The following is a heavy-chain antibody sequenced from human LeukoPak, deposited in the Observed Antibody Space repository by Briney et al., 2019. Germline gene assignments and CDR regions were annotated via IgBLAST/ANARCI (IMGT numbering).Heavy chain of an antibody. V-gene: IGHV1-69*04. D-gene: IGHD1-26*01. CDR3: ARDRRVGATFYYYYYMDV. J-gene: IGHJ6*03. Sequence: GASVKVSCKASGYTFTSYAISWVRQAPGQGLEWMGRIIPILGIANYAQKFQGRVTITADKSTSTAYMELSSLRSEDTAVYYCARDRRVGATFYYYYYMDVWGKGTTVAVSS. CDR2: IIPILGIA. CDR1: GYTFTSYA.